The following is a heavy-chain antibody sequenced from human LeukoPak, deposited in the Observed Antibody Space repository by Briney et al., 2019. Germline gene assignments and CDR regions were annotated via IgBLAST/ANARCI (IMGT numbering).Heavy chain of an antibody. CDR1: GFIFSSYS. CDR2: ISSTSTYI. CDR3: ARVQRGEMATFDY. D-gene: IGHD5-24*01. Sequence: GGSLRLSCAASGFIFSSYSMNWVRHAPGKGLEWVSSISSTSTYIHYADSLKGRFTISRDNARNSLYLQINSLRVEDTAVYYCARVQRGEMATFDYWGQETLVTVSS. V-gene: IGHV3-21*01. J-gene: IGHJ4*02.